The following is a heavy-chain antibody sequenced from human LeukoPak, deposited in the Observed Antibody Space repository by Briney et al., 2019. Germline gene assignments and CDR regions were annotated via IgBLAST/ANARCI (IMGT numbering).Heavy chain of an antibody. CDR2: MYYGGST. CDR1: GGSINSYY. Sequence: SETLSLTCTVSGGSINSYYWSWIRQPPGKGLEWIGSMYYGGSTYSSPSLKSRVTISVDTSKNQFSLNLNSVTASDTAVFYCASTHYDILTPSYYVDFWGQGTLVTVSS. V-gene: IGHV4-59*05. J-gene: IGHJ4*02. D-gene: IGHD3-9*01. CDR3: ASTHYDILTPSYYVDF.